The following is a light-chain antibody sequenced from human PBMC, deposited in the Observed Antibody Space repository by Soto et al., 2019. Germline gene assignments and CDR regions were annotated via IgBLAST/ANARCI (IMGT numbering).Light chain of an antibody. CDR1: SSNIGAGYE. V-gene: IGLV1-40*01. CDR3: QSYDSSLSVWV. Sequence: QSVLTQPPSVSGAPGQRVTISCTGSSSNIGAGYEVHWYQQLPGTAPKLLIYDNSNRPSGVPDRFSGSKSGTSASLAITGLQAEDAADYYCQSYDSSLSVWVFGGGTKLTVL. J-gene: IGLJ3*02. CDR2: DNS.